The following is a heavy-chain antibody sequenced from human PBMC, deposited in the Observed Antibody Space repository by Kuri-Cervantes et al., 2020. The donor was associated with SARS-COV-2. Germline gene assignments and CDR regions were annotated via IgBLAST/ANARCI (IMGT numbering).Heavy chain of an antibody. J-gene: IGHJ4*02. V-gene: IGHV3-23*01. D-gene: IGHD1-26*01. Sequence: GGSLRLSCAASGFTFSSYSMSWVRQAPGKGLEWVSAISGSGGSTYYADSVKGRFTISRDNSKNTLYLQMNSLRAEDTAVYYCATGPGSYSSLDYWGQGTLVTVSS. CDR2: ISGSGGST. CDR1: GFTFSSYS. CDR3: ATGPGSYSSLDY.